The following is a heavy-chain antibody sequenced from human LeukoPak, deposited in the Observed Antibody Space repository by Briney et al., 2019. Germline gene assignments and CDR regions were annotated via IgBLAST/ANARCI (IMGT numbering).Heavy chain of an antibody. Sequence: GGSLRLSCAASGFTFSNYAMSWVRQAPRKGLEWVSTITGSGDSTYYADSVKGRFTLSRDISKNTLYLQMNSLGAEDTAVYYCAKLYCSGSSCYSTDHWGQGTLVTVSS. CDR3: AKLYCSGSSCYSTDH. D-gene: IGHD2-15*01. CDR1: GFTFSNYA. V-gene: IGHV3-23*01. CDR2: ITGSGDST. J-gene: IGHJ4*02.